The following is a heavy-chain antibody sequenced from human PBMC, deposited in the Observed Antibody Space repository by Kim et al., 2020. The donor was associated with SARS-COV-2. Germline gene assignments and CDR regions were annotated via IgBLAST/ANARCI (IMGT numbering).Heavy chain of an antibody. CDR3: ARDGTDDY. CDR1: GFNFSSFS. J-gene: IGHJ4*02. CDR2: ISSSGVTT. Sequence: GGSLRLSCAASGFNFSSFSMNWVRQAPGEGLEWVSYISSSGVTTYYRDSVKGRFTISRDNAKTSLYLQMDSLRDEDTAVYFCARDGTDDYWGQGTLVTVSS. V-gene: IGHV3-48*02. D-gene: IGHD1-26*01.